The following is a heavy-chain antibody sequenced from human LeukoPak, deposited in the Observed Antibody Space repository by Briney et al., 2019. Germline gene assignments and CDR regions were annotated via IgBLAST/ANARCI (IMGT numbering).Heavy chain of an antibody. CDR1: GFTFSSYW. CDR3: ARVKDPGGYYYYYYMDV. D-gene: IGHD3-16*01. Sequence: GSLRLSYAASGFTFSSYWMHWVRQAPGKGLEWIGEINHSGGTKYNPSLKSRVTISVDTSKNQFSLKLSSVTAADTAMYYCARVKDPGGYYYYYYMDVWGKGTTVTVSS. CDR2: INHSGGT. J-gene: IGHJ6*03. V-gene: IGHV4-34*01.